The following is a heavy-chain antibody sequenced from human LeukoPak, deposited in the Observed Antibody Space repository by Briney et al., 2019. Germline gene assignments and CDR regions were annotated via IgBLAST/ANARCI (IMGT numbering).Heavy chain of an antibody. CDR2: ISGSGGST. Sequence: PGGSLRLSCAASGFPFSSYAMSWVRQAPGKGLEWVSVISGSGGSTYYADSVKGRFTISRDNSKNTLYLQMNSLRAEDTAVYYCAKGVGAARPTRMVYFDYWGQGTLVTVSS. V-gene: IGHV3-23*01. D-gene: IGHD6-6*01. CDR3: AKGVGAARPTRMVYFDY. CDR1: GFPFSSYA. J-gene: IGHJ4*02.